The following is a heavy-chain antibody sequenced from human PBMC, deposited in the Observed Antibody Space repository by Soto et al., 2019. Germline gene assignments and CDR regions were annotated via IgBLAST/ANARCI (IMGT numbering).Heavy chain of an antibody. J-gene: IGHJ5*02. CDR2: INTDGSNT. D-gene: IGHD2-15*01. CDR1: GLTFNRYW. Sequence: GGSLRLSCAASGLTFNRYWMHWVRHAPGKGPVWVSHINTDGSNTNYADSVKGRFTISRDNAKSTLFLQMNSLRDEDTAVYYCAREFCSGGNCYTYYFDPWGQGIPVTVSS. CDR3: AREFCSGGNCYTYYFDP. V-gene: IGHV3-74*01.